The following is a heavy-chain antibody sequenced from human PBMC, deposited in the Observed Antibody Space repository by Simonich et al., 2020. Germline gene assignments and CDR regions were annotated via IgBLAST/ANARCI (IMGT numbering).Heavy chain of an antibody. CDR2: ISWNGGSI. D-gene: IGHD6-13*01. J-gene: IGHJ1*01. V-gene: IGHV3-9*01. CDR3: AKDVAAAGTEYFQH. Sequence: EVQLVESGGGLVQPGRSLRLSCAASGFTFDDYAMHWVRQAPGKGLEGVSGISWNGGSIGYADSVKGRFTISRDNAKNSLYLQMNRLRAEDTALYYCAKDVAAAGTEYFQHWGQGTLVTVSS. CDR1: GFTFDDYA.